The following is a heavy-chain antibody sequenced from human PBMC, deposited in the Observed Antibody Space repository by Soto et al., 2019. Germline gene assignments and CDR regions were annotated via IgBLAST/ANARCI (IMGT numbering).Heavy chain of an antibody. D-gene: IGHD6-13*01. CDR2: INAGNGNT. J-gene: IGHJ4*02. CDR1: GYTFTSYA. Sequence: ASVKVSCKASGYTFTSYAMHWVRQAPGQRLEWMGWINAGNGNTKYSQKFQGRVTITRDTSASTAYMELSSLRSEDTAVYYCARVGSSWEHYFDYWGRGTLVTVSS. V-gene: IGHV1-3*01. CDR3: ARVGSSWEHYFDY.